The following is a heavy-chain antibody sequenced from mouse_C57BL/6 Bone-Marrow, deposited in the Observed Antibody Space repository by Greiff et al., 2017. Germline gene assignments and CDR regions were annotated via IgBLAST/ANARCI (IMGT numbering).Heavy chain of an antibody. J-gene: IGHJ1*03. Sequence: EVHLVESGGGLVKPGGSLKLSCAASGFTFSSYAMSWVRQTPEKRLEWVATISDGGSYTYYPDNVKGRFTISRDNAKNNLYLQMSHLKSEDTAMYYCARDLLHYYGSSYWYFDVWGTGTTVTVSS. D-gene: IGHD1-1*01. CDR1: GFTFSSYA. CDR3: ARDLLHYYGSSYWYFDV. V-gene: IGHV5-4*01. CDR2: ISDGGSYT.